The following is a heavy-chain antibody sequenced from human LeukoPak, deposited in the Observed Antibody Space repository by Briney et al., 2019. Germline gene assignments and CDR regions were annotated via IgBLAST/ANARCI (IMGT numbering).Heavy chain of an antibody. J-gene: IGHJ4*02. CDR3: ARDGDILTGHYRFYFDY. CDR1: GFTFSSYG. D-gene: IGHD3-9*01. V-gene: IGHV3-21*01. CDR2: ITSSSSYI. Sequence: GGSLRLSCAASGFTFSSYGMSWVRQAPGKGLEWVSSITSSSSYIYYADSVKGRFTISRDNGKKSLHLQMNSLRAEDTAAYYCARDGDILTGHYRFYFDYWGQGTLVTVSS.